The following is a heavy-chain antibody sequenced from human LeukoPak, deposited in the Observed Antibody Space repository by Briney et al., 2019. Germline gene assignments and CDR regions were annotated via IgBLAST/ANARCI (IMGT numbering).Heavy chain of an antibody. V-gene: IGHV3-23*03. J-gene: IGHJ4*02. CDR2: IYSGGGT. CDR3: ARDIV. CDR1: GXTFSSYA. D-gene: IGHD1-26*01. Sequence: GGSLRLSWAASGXTFSSYAMNWVRQAPGKGLEWVSVIYSGGGTKHADSVKGRFTISRDNSKNTLYLQMNSLRAEDTAIYYCARDIVWGQGALVTVSS.